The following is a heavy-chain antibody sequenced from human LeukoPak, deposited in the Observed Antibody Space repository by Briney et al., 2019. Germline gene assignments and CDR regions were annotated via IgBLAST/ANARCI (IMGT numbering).Heavy chain of an antibody. CDR3: ARERARTSYDSSGNDY. CDR2: INPSGGST. CDR1: GYTFTSYY. J-gene: IGHJ4*02. Sequence: GASVKVSCKASGYTFTSYYMHWVRQAPGQGLEWMGIINPSGGSTSYAQKFQGRVTMTRDTSTSTVYMELSSLRSEDTAVYYCARERARTSYDSSGNDYWGQGTLVTVSS. D-gene: IGHD3-22*01. V-gene: IGHV1-46*01.